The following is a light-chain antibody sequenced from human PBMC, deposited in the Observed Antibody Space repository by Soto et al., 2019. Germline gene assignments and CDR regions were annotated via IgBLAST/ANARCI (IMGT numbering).Light chain of an antibody. J-gene: IGLJ3*02. Sequence: QSVLTQPPAVSGTPGQRVTFFCSGSSSNIGTHSVHWYQHLPGTAPKVLISSNNERPSGVPDRFSGSKSGTSASLALSGLQSEGEADYYCAAWDDTLNAWVFGGGTKLTVL. CDR3: AAWDDTLNAWV. CDR2: SNN. V-gene: IGLV1-44*01. CDR1: SSNIGTHS.